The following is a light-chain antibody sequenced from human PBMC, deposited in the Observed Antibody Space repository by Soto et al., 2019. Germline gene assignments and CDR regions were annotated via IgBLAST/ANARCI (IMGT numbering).Light chain of an antibody. V-gene: IGKV2-24*01. Sequence: DIVLTQTRLSSPVTLGQPASISCRSSQSLVHIDGNTYFNWLQQRPGQPPRLLIYKISNRFPVVPDRCSGSGAGTDFTLKISRVEAEDVGVYYCMQATQSYTFGQGTRLEIK. CDR3: MQATQSYT. CDR1: QSLVHIDGNTY. J-gene: IGKJ2*01. CDR2: KIS.